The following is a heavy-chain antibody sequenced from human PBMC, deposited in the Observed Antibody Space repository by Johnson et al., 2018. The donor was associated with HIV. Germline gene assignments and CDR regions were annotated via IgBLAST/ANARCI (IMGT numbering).Heavy chain of an antibody. Sequence: EVQLVETGGGLIQPGGSLRLSCAASGFTVSSNYMSWVRQAPGKGLEWVSVIYSGGSTYYADSVKGRFTISRDNSKNTLYLQMNSLRAEDTAVDYCARGYYYDSGGYYDAFDIWGQGTMVTVSS. D-gene: IGHD3-22*01. CDR1: GFTVSSNY. CDR3: ARGYYYDSGGYYDAFDI. CDR2: IYSGGST. V-gene: IGHV3-53*02. J-gene: IGHJ3*02.